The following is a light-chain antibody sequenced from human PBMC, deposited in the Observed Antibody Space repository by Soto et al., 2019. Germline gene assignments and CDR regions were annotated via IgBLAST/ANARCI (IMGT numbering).Light chain of an antibody. J-gene: IGKJ4*01. CDR3: QQYNNWPPRT. Sequence: EIVMTQSPATLSVSPGERATLSCRASQSVSSNLAWYQQKPGQAPRLLIYGASTRATGITARFSGSGSGTEFTLTLSSLQAEDCAVYYCQQYNNWPPRTFGGGTKVEIK. CDR2: GAS. CDR1: QSVSSN. V-gene: IGKV3-15*01.